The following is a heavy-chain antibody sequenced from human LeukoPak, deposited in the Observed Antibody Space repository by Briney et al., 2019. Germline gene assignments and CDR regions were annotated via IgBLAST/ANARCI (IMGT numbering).Heavy chain of an antibody. D-gene: IGHD3-22*01. CDR1: GFTFSSYE. V-gene: IGHV3-48*03. CDR3: ARDLGPYYYDSSGCSFTS. Sequence: GGSLRLSCAASGFTFSSYEMNWVRQAPGKGLEWVSYISSSGSTIYYADSVKGRFTISRDNAEYPMYLQMNSLRAEDTAVYYCARDLGPYYYDSSGCSFTSWGKGTLVTVSS. J-gene: IGHJ5*02. CDR2: ISSSGSTI.